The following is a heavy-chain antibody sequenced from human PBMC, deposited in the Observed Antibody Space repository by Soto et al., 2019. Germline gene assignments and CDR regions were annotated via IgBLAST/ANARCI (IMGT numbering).Heavy chain of an antibody. V-gene: IGHV3-30*18. CDR1: GFTFSSYG. J-gene: IGHJ4*02. CDR2: ISYDGSNK. Sequence: GGSLRLSCAASGFTFSSYGMHWVRQAPGKGLEWVAVISYDGSNKYYADSVKGRFTISRDNSKNTLYLQMNSLRAEDTAVYYCAKALRIVVVTAPFDYWGQGTLVTVSS. CDR3: AKALRIVVVTAPFDY. D-gene: IGHD2-21*02.